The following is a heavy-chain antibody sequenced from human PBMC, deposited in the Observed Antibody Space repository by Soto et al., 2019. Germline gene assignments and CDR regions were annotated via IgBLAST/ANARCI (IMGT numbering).Heavy chain of an antibody. D-gene: IGHD6-6*01. V-gene: IGHV4-39*01. J-gene: IGHJ5*02. CDR1: GGSISSSSYY. CDR2: IYYSGST. Sequence: QLQLQESGPGLVKPSETLSLTCIVSGGSISSSSYYWGWIRQPPGKGLEWIGSIYYSGSTYYNPSLKSRVTISVDTSKNQFSVKLSSVTAADTAVFYCARHRARNWFDPWGQGTLVTVSS. CDR3: ARHRARNWFDP.